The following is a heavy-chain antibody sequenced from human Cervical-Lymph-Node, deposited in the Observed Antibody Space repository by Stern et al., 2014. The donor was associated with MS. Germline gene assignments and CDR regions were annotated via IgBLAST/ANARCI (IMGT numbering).Heavy chain of an antibody. D-gene: IGHD6-19*01. CDR1: GFTLTNCG. CDR2: ISHDGGAR. J-gene: IGHJ5*02. V-gene: IGHV3-30*18. Sequence: DQLVESGGGVVQPGRSLRLSCAASGFTLTNCGIHWIRQAPGKGLEWVAMISHDGGARYYGDSVKGRFTISRDNSKNTVYLQANNLRHEDTAVYYCAKDLYSSGWFNYFDPWGPGTLVIVSS. CDR3: AKDLYSSGWFNYFDP.